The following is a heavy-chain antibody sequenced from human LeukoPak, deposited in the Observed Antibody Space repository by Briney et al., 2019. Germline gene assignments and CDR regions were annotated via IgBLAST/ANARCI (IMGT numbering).Heavy chain of an antibody. D-gene: IGHD1-26*01. J-gene: IGHJ4*02. Sequence: SETLSLTCVVSGGSMRSYYWSWIRQPPGKGLECVGYIHDSGNTNYNPSLKSRVTISVDTSKSQLSLTLASVTAADMAVYYCARQVGAMRFDYWGQGILVTVSS. V-gene: IGHV4-59*08. CDR1: GGSMRSYY. CDR3: ARQVGAMRFDY. CDR2: IHDSGNT.